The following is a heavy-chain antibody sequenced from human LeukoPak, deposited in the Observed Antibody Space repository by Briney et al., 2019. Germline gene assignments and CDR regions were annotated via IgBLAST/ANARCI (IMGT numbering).Heavy chain of an antibody. CDR2: ISWDGGST. Sequence: PGGSLRLSCAASGFTFDDYAMHWVRQAPGKGLEWVSLISWDGGSTYYADSVKGRFTISRDNSKNSLYLQMNSLRAEDTALYYCAPLEVTWGDPWGQGTLVTVSS. CDR3: APLEVTWGDP. CDR1: GFTFDDYA. J-gene: IGHJ5*02. D-gene: IGHD2-21*02. V-gene: IGHV3-43D*04.